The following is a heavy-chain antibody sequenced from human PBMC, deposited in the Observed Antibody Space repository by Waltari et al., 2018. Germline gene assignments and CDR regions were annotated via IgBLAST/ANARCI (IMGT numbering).Heavy chain of an antibody. Sequence: QLQLQESGPGLVKPSETLSLTCTVSGGSISSSSYYWGWIRQPPGKGLEWIGSIYYSGSTYYNQSLKSRVTISVDTSKNQFSLKLSSVTAADTAVYYCAKHDYGDYNFAYWGQGTLVTVSS. D-gene: IGHD4-17*01. J-gene: IGHJ4*02. CDR1: GGSISSSSYY. V-gene: IGHV4-39*01. CDR3: AKHDYGDYNFAY. CDR2: IYYSGST.